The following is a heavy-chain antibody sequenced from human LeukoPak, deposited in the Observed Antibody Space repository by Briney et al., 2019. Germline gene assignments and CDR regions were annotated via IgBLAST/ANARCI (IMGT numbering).Heavy chain of an antibody. CDR2: ISAYNGNT. CDR1: DYTFTSYG. Sequence: ASVKVSCKVSDYTFTSYGISWVRQAPGQGLEWMGWISAYNGNTNYAQKVQGRVTMTTDTSTSTAYMELRSLRSDDTAVYYCARDFVRSYYDSSRYYYGADAFDIWGQGTMVTVSS. J-gene: IGHJ3*02. D-gene: IGHD3-22*01. CDR3: ARDFVRSYYDSSRYYYGADAFDI. V-gene: IGHV1-18*01.